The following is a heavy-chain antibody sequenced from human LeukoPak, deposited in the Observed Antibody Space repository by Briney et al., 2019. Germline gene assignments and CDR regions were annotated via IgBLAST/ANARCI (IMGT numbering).Heavy chain of an antibody. Sequence: ASVKVSCKASGYTFTSYYVHWVRQAPGQGLEWMGIISPSGASTSYAQKFQGRVTMTRDMSTSTVYMELSSLISEDTAVYYCARVVGGSHAAYYFDYWGQGTLVTVSS. CDR2: ISPSGAST. CDR3: ARVVGGSHAAYYFDY. J-gene: IGHJ4*02. CDR1: GYTFTSYY. V-gene: IGHV1-46*01. D-gene: IGHD1-26*01.